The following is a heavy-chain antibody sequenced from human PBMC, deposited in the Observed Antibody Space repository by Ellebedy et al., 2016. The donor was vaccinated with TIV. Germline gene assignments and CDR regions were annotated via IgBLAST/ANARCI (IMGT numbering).Heavy chain of an antibody. Sequence: GESLKISCAASGFTFSSYAMSWVRQAPGKGLEWVSAISGSGGSTYYADSVKGRFTISRDNSKNTLYLQMNSLRAEDTAVYYCATTSEAGATKAFDIWGQGTMVTVSS. D-gene: IGHD1-26*01. J-gene: IGHJ3*02. CDR3: ATTSEAGATKAFDI. CDR2: ISGSGGST. V-gene: IGHV3-23*01. CDR1: GFTFSSYA.